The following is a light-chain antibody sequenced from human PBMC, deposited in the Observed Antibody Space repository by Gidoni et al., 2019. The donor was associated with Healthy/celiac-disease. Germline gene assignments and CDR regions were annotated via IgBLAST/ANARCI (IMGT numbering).Light chain of an antibody. Sequence: DIQLTQSPSTLSASVGDRVTITCRASQSSSSWLAWYQQKPGKATKLLIYKASSLESGVPSRFSGSGSGTEFTLTSSSLQHDDFANYYCQQYNSYSTFGQGTKVEIK. V-gene: IGKV1-5*03. CDR1: QSSSSW. J-gene: IGKJ1*01. CDR2: KAS. CDR3: QQYNSYST.